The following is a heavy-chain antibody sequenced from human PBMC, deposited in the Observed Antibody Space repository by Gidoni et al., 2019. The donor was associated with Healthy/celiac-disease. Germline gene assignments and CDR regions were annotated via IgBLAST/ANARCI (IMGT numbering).Heavy chain of an antibody. V-gene: IGHV3-30-3*01. J-gene: IGHJ4*02. CDR3: ARDLPRPDFWSGYGDY. CDR1: GFTFSSYA. CDR2: ISNDGSNK. Sequence: QVQLVESGGGVVQPGRSLRLSCAASGFTFSSYAMHWVRQAPGKGLEWVAGISNDGSNKYYADSVKGRFTISRDNSKNTLYLQMNSLRAEDTAVYYFARDLPRPDFWSGYGDYWGQGTLVTVSS. D-gene: IGHD3-3*01.